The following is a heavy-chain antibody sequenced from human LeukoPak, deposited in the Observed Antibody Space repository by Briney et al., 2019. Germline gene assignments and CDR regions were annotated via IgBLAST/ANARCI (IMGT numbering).Heavy chain of an antibody. J-gene: IGHJ4*02. CDR2: IYSDGSRT. D-gene: IGHD3-10*01. Sequence: AGGSLRLSCAASGITFSSYGMSWVRQAPGKGLEWVSRIYSDGSRTTYADSVKGRFTISGDNAKNTLYLQMNSLRAEDTAVYYCARSYDSGSYSDYWGQGTLVTVSS. CDR3: ARSYDSGSYSDY. CDR1: GITFSSYG. V-gene: IGHV3-74*01.